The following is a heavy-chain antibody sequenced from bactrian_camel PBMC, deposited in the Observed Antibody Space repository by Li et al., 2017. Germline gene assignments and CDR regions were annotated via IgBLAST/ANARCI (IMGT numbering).Heavy chain of an antibody. Sequence: HVQLVESGGGSVQAGESLRLSCRASAYAYSGTCMGWFRQGPGREWEVIATSSPSGTTTIRDSVKGRFTISRDSRKNTLYLQMNDLIPEDTARYHCASDPVYGSTCYRGIETNFGYSGQGTQVTVS. CDR3: ASDPVYGSTCYRGIETNFGY. V-gene: IGHV3S53*01. CDR1: AYAYSGTC. D-gene: IGHD6*01. J-gene: IGHJ4*01. CDR2: SSPSGTT.